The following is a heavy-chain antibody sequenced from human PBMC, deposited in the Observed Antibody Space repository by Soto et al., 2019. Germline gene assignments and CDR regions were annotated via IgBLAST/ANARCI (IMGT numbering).Heavy chain of an antibody. D-gene: IGHD2-15*01. Sequence: ASVKVSCKASGYTFTGYYMHWVRQAPGQGLEWMGWINPNSGGTNYAQKFQGWVTMTRDTSISTAYMELSRLRSDDTAVYYCARDLGGVVADRGFLGFDYCGQGTLVTVSS. V-gene: IGHV1-2*04. J-gene: IGHJ4*02. CDR1: GYTFTGYY. CDR3: ARDLGGVVADRGFLGFDY. CDR2: INPNSGGT.